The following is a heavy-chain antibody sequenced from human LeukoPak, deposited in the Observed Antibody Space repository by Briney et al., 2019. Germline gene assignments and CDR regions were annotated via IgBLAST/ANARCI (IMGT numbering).Heavy chain of an antibody. J-gene: IGHJ4*02. V-gene: IGHV1-18*01. Sequence: GASVKVSCKASGYTFTMNGISWVRQAPGQGLEWMGWTSTYNDKTNYAQRLQGRVTMTTDTSTSTAYMELRSLRSDDTAVYYCARGGSGSYPADYWGQGTLVTVSS. CDR1: GYTFTMNG. D-gene: IGHD1-26*01. CDR2: TSTYNDKT. CDR3: ARGGSGSYPADY.